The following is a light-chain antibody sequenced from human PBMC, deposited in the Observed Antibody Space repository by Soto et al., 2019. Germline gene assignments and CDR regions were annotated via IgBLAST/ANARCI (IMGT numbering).Light chain of an antibody. CDR1: QSVASSY. J-gene: IGKJ1*01. V-gene: IGKV3-20*01. CDR2: SAS. Sequence: EVVLTQSPGTLSLSPGERVTLSCRASQSVASSYLAWYQQKPGRAPRLLFYSASSRATGIPDRFSGSGSGTDFTLTISRLEPEDFAVYYCHHFGSLPETFGQGINVE. CDR3: HHFGSLPET.